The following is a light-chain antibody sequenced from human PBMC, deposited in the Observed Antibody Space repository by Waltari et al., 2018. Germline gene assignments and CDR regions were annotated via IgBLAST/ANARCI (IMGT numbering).Light chain of an antibody. J-gene: IGKJ5*01. CDR1: QSVCSN. Sequence: EIVLTQSPATLSLSPGERATLSCRASQSVCSNLAWYQQNSGQAPGLLIYDVSRRATGTPARFSGSGSGTDFTLTISSLEPEDFAVYYCQHRSNLITFGQGTRLEIK. V-gene: IGKV3-11*01. CDR3: QHRSNLIT. CDR2: DVS.